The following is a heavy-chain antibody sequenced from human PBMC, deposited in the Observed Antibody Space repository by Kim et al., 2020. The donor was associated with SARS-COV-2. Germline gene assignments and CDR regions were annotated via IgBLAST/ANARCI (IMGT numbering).Heavy chain of an antibody. CDR1: GFTFGDYA. Sequence: GGSLRLSCAASGFTFGDYAMHWVRQAPGKGLEWVSGISWNGGSIGYADSVKGRFTISRDNAKNSLYLQMNSLRAEDTALYYCAKEGITMVRGVENWFDPWGQGTLVTVSS. J-gene: IGHJ5*02. V-gene: IGHV3-9*01. D-gene: IGHD3-10*01. CDR2: ISWNGGSI. CDR3: AKEGITMVRGVENWFDP.